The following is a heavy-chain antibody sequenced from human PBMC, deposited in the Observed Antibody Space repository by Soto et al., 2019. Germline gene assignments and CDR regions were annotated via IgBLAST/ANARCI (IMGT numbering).Heavy chain of an antibody. CDR1: GGSISSYY. J-gene: IGHJ6*03. D-gene: IGHD3-3*01. V-gene: IGHV4-59*01. CDR2: IYYSGST. CDR3: ARGMTVLRFSKHYYYYMDV. Sequence: SETLSLTCTVSGGSISSYYWSWIRQPPGKGLEWIGYIYYSGSTNYNPSLKSRVTISVDTSKNQFSLKLSSVTAADTAVYYCARGMTVLRFSKHYYYYMDVWGKGTTVTVSS.